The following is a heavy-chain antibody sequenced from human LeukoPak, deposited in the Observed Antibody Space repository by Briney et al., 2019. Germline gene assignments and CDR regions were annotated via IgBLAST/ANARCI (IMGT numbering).Heavy chain of an antibody. CDR2: IYSDGSA. J-gene: IGHJ4*02. CDR1: GFTVSSNY. V-gene: IGHV3-53*01. D-gene: IGHD2-8*01. Sequence: GGSLRLSCAASGFTVSSNYMSWVRQAPGKGLEWVAVIYSDGSAYYPDSVKRRFTISSDNTKNTLYLQMSSRRADDTAVYFSAGGSLVWQFDYWGQGTLVAVYS. CDR3: AGGSLVWQFDY.